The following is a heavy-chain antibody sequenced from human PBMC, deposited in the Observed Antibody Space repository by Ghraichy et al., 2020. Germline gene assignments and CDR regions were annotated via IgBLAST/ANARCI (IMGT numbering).Heavy chain of an antibody. CDR1: GGSISSGGYY. V-gene: IGHV4-31*03. CDR2: IYYSGST. D-gene: IGHD5-24*01. Sequence: SETLSLTCTVSGGSISSGGYYWSWIRQHPGKGLEWIGYIYYSGSTYYNPSLKSRVTISVDTSKNQFSLKLSSVTAADTAVYYCARASQVRDQKTYYYCYYMDVWGKGTTVTVSS. CDR3: ARASQVRDQKTYYYCYYMDV. J-gene: IGHJ6*03.